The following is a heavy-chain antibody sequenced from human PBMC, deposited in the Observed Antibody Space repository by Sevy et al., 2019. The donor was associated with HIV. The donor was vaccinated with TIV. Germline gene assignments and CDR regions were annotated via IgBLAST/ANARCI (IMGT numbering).Heavy chain of an antibody. CDR2: IKQDGSMK. CDR1: GFTFSGYT. CDR3: ARSIAAIGPDY. Sequence: GGSLRLSCTAAGFTFSGYTMNWVRQAPGTGLEWVANIKQDGSMKYYVNSVKGRFTISRDNAKNSVYLQMNSLRAEDTAIYYCARSIAAIGPDYWGQGTLVTVSS. V-gene: IGHV3-7*01. J-gene: IGHJ4*02. D-gene: IGHD6-13*01.